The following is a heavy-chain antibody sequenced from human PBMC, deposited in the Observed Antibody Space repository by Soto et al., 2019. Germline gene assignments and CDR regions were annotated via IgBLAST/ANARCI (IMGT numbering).Heavy chain of an antibody. V-gene: IGHV5-10-1*01. D-gene: IGHD3-22*01. J-gene: IGHJ4*02. Sequence: GESLKISCKGSGYSFTSYWISWVRQMPGKGLEWMGRIDPSDSYTNYSPSFQGHVTISADKSISTAYLQWSSLKASDTAMYYSARHHPRIFSNHNSCGYYCGCWGRGTLVTVSS. CDR3: ARHHPRIFSNHNSCGYYCGC. CDR2: IDPSDSYT. CDR1: GYSFTSYW.